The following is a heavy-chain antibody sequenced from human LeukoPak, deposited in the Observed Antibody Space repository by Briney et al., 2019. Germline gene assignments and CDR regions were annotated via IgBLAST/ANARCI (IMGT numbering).Heavy chain of an antibody. Sequence: SETLSLTCTVSGGSISSSNYYWGWIRQPPGNGLEWIGSIYYSGSTYYNPSLKSRVTISIDTSKNQFSLKLSSVTAADTAVYFCARVAAAGNYYFDYWGQGTLVTVSS. V-gene: IGHV4-39*07. J-gene: IGHJ4*02. CDR1: GGSISSSNYY. D-gene: IGHD6-13*01. CDR2: IYYSGST. CDR3: ARVAAAGNYYFDY.